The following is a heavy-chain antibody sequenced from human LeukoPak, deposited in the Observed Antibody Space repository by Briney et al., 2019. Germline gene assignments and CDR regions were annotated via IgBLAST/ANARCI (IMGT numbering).Heavy chain of an antibody. CDR3: ARDSGSYDLGSFDY. D-gene: IGHD1-26*01. CDR1: GGSISGYY. J-gene: IGHJ4*02. V-gene: IGHV4-34*01. CDR2: INHSGST. Sequence: SETLSLTCTVSGGSISGYYWSWIRQPPGKGLEWIGEINHSGSTNYNPSLKSRVTISVDTSKNQFSLKLSSVTAADTAVYYCARDSGSYDLGSFDYWGQGTLVTVSS.